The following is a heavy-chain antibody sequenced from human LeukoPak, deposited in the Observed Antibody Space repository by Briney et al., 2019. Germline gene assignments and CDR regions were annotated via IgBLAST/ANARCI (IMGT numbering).Heavy chain of an antibody. CDR2: ISSDGSTI. J-gene: IGHJ4*02. CDR1: GFIFSNYN. Sequence: PGGSLRLSCAASGFIFSNYNMNWVRQAPGKGLEWVSYISSDGSTIFYADSVQGRFTISRDNAKNSLFLQMNSLGAEDTAMYYCARPYCGSTSCPTFDDWGQGTLVTVSS. D-gene: IGHD2-2*01. V-gene: IGHV3-48*01. CDR3: ARPYCGSTSCPTFDD.